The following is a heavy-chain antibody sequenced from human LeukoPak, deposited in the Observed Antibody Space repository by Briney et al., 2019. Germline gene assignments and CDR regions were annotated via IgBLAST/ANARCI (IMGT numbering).Heavy chain of an antibody. V-gene: IGHV3-21*01. D-gene: IGHD3-3*01. CDR3: ARDPSWSGYYYYGMDV. Sequence: GGSLRLSCAASGFTFSSYSMNWVRQAPGKGLEWVSSISSSSSYIYYADSVKGRFTISRDNAKNSLYLQMNSLRAEDTAVYYCARDPSWSGYYYYGMDVWGQGTTVTVSS. CDR2: ISSSSSYI. J-gene: IGHJ6*02. CDR1: GFTFSSYS.